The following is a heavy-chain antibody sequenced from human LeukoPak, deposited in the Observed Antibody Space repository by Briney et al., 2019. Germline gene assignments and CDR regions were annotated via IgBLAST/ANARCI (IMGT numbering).Heavy chain of an antibody. J-gene: IGHJ4*02. CDR1: GGTFSSYA. CDR3: AYGKNYYDSSGYYRPTDDY. CDR2: IIPIFGTA. V-gene: IGHV1-69*13. Sequence: ASVKVSCKASGGTFSSYAISWVRQAPGQGLEWMGGIIPIFGTANYAQKFQGRVTITADESTSTAYTELSSLRSEDTAVYYCAYGKNYYDSSGYYRPTDDYWGQGTLVTVSS. D-gene: IGHD3-22*01.